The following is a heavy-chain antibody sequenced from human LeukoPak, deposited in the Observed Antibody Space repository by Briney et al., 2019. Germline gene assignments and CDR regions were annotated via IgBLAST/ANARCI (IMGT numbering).Heavy chain of an antibody. CDR1: GFTFSSYA. J-gene: IGHJ4*02. V-gene: IGHV3-23*01. D-gene: IGHD6-19*01. Sequence: GGSLRLSCAASGFTFSSYATSWVRQAPGKGLEWVSAISGSGGSTYYADSVKGRFTISRDNSKNTLYLQMNSLRAEDTAVYYCAAGYSSGWYVRYFDYWGQGTLVTVSS. CDR3: AAGYSSGWYVRYFDY. CDR2: ISGSGGST.